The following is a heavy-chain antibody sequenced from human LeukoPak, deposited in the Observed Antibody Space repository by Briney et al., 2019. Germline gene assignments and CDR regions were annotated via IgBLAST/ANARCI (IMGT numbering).Heavy chain of an antibody. CDR2: INWNGGST. J-gene: IGHJ4*02. V-gene: IGHV3-20*04. D-gene: IGHD3-16*02. Sequence: PGGSLRLSCAASGFTFSSYSMKWVRQAPGKGLVWVSGINWNGGSTGYADSVKGRFTISRDNAKNSLYLQMNSLRAEDTALYYCARGPILNYDYVWGSYRQYYFDYWGQGTLVTVSS. CDR1: GFTFSSYS. CDR3: ARGPILNYDYVWGSYRQYYFDY.